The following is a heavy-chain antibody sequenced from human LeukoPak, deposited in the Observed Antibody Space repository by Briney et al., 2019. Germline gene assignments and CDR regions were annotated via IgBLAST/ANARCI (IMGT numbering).Heavy chain of an antibody. CDR1: GGSISSSSYY. CDR3: ARHRIPAADDAFDI. J-gene: IGHJ3*02. CDR2: IYYSGST. V-gene: IGHV4-39*01. Sequence: SETLSLTCTVSGGSISSSSYYWGWIRQPPGKGLEWIGSIYYSGSTYYSPSLKSRVTISVDTSKNQFSLKLNSVIAADTAVYYCARHRIPAADDAFDIWGQGTMVTVSS. D-gene: IGHD2-2*01.